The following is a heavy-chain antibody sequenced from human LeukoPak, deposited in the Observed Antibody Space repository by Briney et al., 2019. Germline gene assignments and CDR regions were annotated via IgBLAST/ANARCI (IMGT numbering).Heavy chain of an antibody. CDR3: ARSPERLGQGYLDS. Sequence: GGSLRLSCAASGFTFSSYSMHWVRQAPGKGLQWLTLISYHGSNKDYTDSVKGRFIISRDNSKNTLFLQMNSLRTEDTAIYFCARSPERLGQGYLDSWGQGTLVTVPS. V-gene: IGHV3-30*04. D-gene: IGHD3/OR15-3a*01. CDR1: GFTFSSYS. J-gene: IGHJ4*02. CDR2: ISYHGSNK.